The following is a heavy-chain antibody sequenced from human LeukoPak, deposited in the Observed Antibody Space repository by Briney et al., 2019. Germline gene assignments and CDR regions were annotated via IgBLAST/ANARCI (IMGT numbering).Heavy chain of an antibody. CDR2: MNPNSGDT. CDR3: AKDPFDQMLPENWFDP. V-gene: IGHV1-2*02. J-gene: IGHJ5*02. Sequence: ASVKVSCKASGYTFADYYIHWVRQAPGQAREWVGWMNPNSGDTNYARSFQGRVTMTRDTSISTAYMELSRLRFDDTAVYYCAKDPFDQMLPENWFDPWGQGTLVTVSS. CDR1: GYTFADYY. D-gene: IGHD2-2*01.